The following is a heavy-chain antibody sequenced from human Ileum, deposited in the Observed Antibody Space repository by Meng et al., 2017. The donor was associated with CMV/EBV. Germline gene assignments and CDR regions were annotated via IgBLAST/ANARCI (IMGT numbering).Heavy chain of an antibody. J-gene: IGHJ4*02. CDR1: GFTFSSYS. D-gene: IGHD3-3*01. CDR2: ITNDGSNK. Sequence: GESLKISCAASGFTFSSYSLHWVRQAPGKGLEWVAIITNDGSNKYYVDSVKGRFTISRDNSKNTLYLQMNSLRAEDTAVYYCARTIQFLKCLFDYWGQGTLVTVSS. CDR3: ARTIQFLKCLFDY. V-gene: IGHV3-30-3*01.